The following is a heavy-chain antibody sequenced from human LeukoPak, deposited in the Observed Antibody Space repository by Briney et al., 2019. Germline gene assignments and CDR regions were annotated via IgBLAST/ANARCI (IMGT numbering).Heavy chain of an antibody. D-gene: IGHD3-22*01. CDR3: ARSNYYDSSGYPSFDN. CDR2: ISSSSRTI. J-gene: IGHJ4*02. Sequence: GGSLRLSCAASGFTFSRYSMNWFRQAPGKGLEWISYISSSSRTIYYADSVKGRFTISRDNAKNSLFLQMNSLRAEDTAVYYCARSNYYDSSGYPSFDNWGQGTLVTVSS. V-gene: IGHV3-48*04. CDR1: GFTFSRYS.